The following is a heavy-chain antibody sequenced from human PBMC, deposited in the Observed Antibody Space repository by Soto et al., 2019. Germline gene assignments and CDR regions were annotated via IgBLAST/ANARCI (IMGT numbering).Heavy chain of an antibody. V-gene: IGHV4-4*07. J-gene: IGHJ5*02. Sequence: PSETLSLTCSVSGVSMRNSYWTWIRQSAGKGLEWIGRISTSGNTNYNPSLNSRLTMSVDTSKNQVSLKLTSVTAADTAVYYCARGGGVPALGDPWSQGTLVTVSS. CDR3: ARGGGVPALGDP. CDR2: ISTSGNT. CDR1: GVSMRNSY. D-gene: IGHD3-16*01.